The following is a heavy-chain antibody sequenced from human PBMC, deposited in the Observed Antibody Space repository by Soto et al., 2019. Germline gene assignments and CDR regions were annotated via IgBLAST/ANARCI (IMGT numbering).Heavy chain of an antibody. CDR1: GYRLCSYS. J-gene: IGHJ5*02. CDR2: IHAGDGNT. V-gene: IGHV1-3*01. Sequence: ASVKVPCKAPGYRLCSYSIQWVRQAPGQRIEWMGWIHAGDGNTKYSQNVQGRVTMYRDTSANTAYMELRSLRSEDTAIYCGAREHDAWSHHCFDIWGKGTLVTVSS. CDR3: AREHDAWSHHCFDI. D-gene: IGHD3-3*01.